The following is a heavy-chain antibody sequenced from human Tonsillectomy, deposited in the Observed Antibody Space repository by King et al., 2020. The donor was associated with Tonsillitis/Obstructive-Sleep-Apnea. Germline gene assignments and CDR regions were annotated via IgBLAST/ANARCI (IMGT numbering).Heavy chain of an antibody. D-gene: IGHD3-3*01. Sequence: QLVQSGGGLVQPGGSLRLSCAASGFTFSSYAMSWVRQAPGKGLEWVSAISGSGGSTYYADSVKGRFTISRDNSKNTLYLQMNSLRAEDTAVYYCAKDSGYYDFWSGYPHFDYWGQGTLVTVSS. V-gene: IGHV3-23*04. CDR3: AKDSGYYDFWSGYPHFDY. CDR1: GFTFSSYA. CDR2: ISGSGGST. J-gene: IGHJ4*02.